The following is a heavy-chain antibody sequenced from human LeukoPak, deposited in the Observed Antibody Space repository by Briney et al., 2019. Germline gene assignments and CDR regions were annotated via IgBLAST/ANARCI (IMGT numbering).Heavy chain of an antibody. Sequence: SGTLSLTCAVSGGSVSSSNWWSWVRQPPGKGLEWIGEIYHSGSTNYNPSLKSRVTISVDKSKNRFSLKLSSVTAADTAVYYCAREREYSSSSTGDAFDIWGQGTMVTVSS. D-gene: IGHD6-13*01. CDR1: GGSVSSSNW. CDR3: AREREYSSSSTGDAFDI. CDR2: IYHSGST. V-gene: IGHV4-4*02. J-gene: IGHJ3*02.